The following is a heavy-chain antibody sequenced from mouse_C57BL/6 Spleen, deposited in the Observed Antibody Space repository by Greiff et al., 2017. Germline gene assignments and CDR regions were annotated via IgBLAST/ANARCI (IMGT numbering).Heavy chain of an antibody. CDR1: GYTFTSYW. CDR3: ARWGITTVVARFPY. D-gene: IGHD1-1*01. V-gene: IGHV1-53*01. CDR2: INPSNGGT. J-gene: IGHJ3*01. Sequence: QVQLQQPGTELVKPGASVKLSCKASGYTFTSYWMHWVKQRPRQGLEWIGNINPSNGGTNYNEKFKSKATLTVDKSSSTAYMQLSSLTSEDSAVDYCARWGITTVVARFPYWGQGTLVTVSA.